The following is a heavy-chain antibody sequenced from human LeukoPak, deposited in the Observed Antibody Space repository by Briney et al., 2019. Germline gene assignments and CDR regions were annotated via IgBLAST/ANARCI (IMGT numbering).Heavy chain of an antibody. CDR2: IYYTGTT. Sequence: PSETLSLTCTGSGVSISSSSYYWAWIRQPPGKGLEGFGSIYYTGTTYYNASLKSLVTISVAPSMNQLSMRLISGTAADTAVYYCARVVRGYSGYSGRLIDYWGQGTPVTVSS. J-gene: IGHJ4*02. CDR3: ARVVRGYSGYSGRLIDY. CDR1: GVSISSSSYY. D-gene: IGHD5-12*01. V-gene: IGHV4-39*01.